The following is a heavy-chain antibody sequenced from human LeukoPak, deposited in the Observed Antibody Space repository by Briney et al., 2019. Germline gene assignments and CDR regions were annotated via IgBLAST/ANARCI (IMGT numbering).Heavy chain of an antibody. CDR1: GGSISSYY. CDR2: IYYSGST. V-gene: IGHV4-59*08. CDR3: ARRGDTATEFDY. D-gene: IGHD5-18*01. J-gene: IGHJ4*02. Sequence: SETLSLTCTVSGGSISSYYWSWIRQPPGKGLEWIGYIYYSGSTNYNPSLKSRVTISVDTSKNQFSLKLSFVTAADTAVYYCARRGDTATEFDYWGQGTLVTVSS.